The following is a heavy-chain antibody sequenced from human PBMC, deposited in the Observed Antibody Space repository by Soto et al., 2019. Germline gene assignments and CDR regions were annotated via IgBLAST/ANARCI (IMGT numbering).Heavy chain of an antibody. J-gene: IGHJ6*03. CDR3: ARESDTMVRGVIAMDV. CDR1: GFTFSSYG. CDR2: IWYDGSNK. V-gene: IGHV3-33*01. Sequence: QVQLVESGGGVVQPGRSLRLSCAASGFTFSSYGMHWVRQAPGKGLEWVAVIWYDGSNKYYADSVKGRFTISRDNSKNTLYLQMNSLRAEDTAVYYCARESDTMVRGVIAMDVWGKGTTVTVSS. D-gene: IGHD3-10*01.